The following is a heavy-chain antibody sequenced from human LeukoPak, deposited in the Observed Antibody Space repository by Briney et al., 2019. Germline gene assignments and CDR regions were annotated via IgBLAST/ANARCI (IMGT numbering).Heavy chain of an antibody. CDR3: ARVRGVVAWDL. J-gene: IGHJ2*01. V-gene: IGHV3-15*01. CDR1: GFTSSNAW. Sequence: GGSLRLSXAASGFTSSNAWMSWVRQAPGKGLEWVGRIKSKTDGGTTDYAAPVKGRFTISRDDSKNTLYLQMNSLKTEDTAVYYCARVRGVVAWDLWGRGTLVTVSS. D-gene: IGHD3-10*01. CDR2: IKSKTDGGTT.